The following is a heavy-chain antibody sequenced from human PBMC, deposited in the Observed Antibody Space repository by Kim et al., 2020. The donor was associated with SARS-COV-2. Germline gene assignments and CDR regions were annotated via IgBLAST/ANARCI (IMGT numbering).Heavy chain of an antibody. Sequence: GGSLRLSCAASGFTFSSYWMSWVRQAPGKGLEWVANIKQDGSEKYYVDSVKGRFTISRDNAKNSLYLQMNSLRAEDTAVYYCARDSNGSGWHFDYWGQGTLVTVSS. CDR1: GFTFSSYW. D-gene: IGHD6-19*01. CDR3: ARDSNGSGWHFDY. V-gene: IGHV3-7*01. CDR2: IKQDGSEK. J-gene: IGHJ4*02.